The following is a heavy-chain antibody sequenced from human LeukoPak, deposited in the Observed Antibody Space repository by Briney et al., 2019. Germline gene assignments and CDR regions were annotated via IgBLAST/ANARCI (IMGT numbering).Heavy chain of an antibody. CDR1: GDSIIGYY. CDR3: AREFTMARGVEFCYYMDV. D-gene: IGHD3-10*01. Sequence: SETLSLTCTVSGDSIIGYYWSWIRQPAGKGLEWIGRIYTSGTTIYNPSLKSRVTMSMDTSTNQFSLKLASLTAADTAMYYCAREFTMARGVEFCYYMDVWGKGTTATVSS. V-gene: IGHV4-4*07. CDR2: IYTSGTT. J-gene: IGHJ6*03.